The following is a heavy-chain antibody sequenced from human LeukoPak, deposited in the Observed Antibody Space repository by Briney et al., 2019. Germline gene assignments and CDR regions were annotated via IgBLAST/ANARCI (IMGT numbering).Heavy chain of an antibody. CDR3: ARDRVRYCSSTSCYTADY. J-gene: IGHJ4*02. CDR2: ISYDGSSK. CDR1: GFTFSSYA. V-gene: IGHV3-30-3*01. D-gene: IGHD2-2*02. Sequence: GGSLRLSCAASGFTFSSYAMHWVRQAPGKGLEWVAVISYDGSSKYYADSVKGRFTISRDNSKNTLYLQMNSLRAEDTAVYYCARDRVRYCSSTSCYTADYWGQGTLVTVSS.